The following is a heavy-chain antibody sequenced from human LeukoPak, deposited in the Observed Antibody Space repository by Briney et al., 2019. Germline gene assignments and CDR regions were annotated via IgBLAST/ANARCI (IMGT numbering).Heavy chain of an antibody. D-gene: IGHD5-24*01. J-gene: IGHJ4*02. CDR2: IYHGDSDT. CDR3: ARRDAYMEFFDY. V-gene: IGHV5-51*01. CDR1: GYSFTTYW. Sequence: GESLQISCKGYGYSFTTYWIAWVRQMPGKGLEWMGIIYHGDSDTRYSPSFQGQVTISADKSMNTAYLQWSSLQASDTAMYYCARRDAYMEFFDYWGQGTLVTASS.